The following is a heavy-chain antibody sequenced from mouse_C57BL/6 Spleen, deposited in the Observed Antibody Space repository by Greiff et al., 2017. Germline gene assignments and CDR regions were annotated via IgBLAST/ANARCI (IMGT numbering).Heavy chain of an antibody. CDR2: IYPGSGST. J-gene: IGHJ3*01. V-gene: IGHV1-55*01. Sequence: QVQLQQPGAELVKPGASVKMSCKASGYTFTSYWITWVKQRPGQGLEWIGDIYPGSGSTNYNEKFKSKATLTVDTSSSTAYMQLSSLTSEDSAVYYCASYYYGSSYPWFAYWGQGTLVTVSA. CDR1: GYTFTSYW. D-gene: IGHD1-1*01. CDR3: ASYYYGSSYPWFAY.